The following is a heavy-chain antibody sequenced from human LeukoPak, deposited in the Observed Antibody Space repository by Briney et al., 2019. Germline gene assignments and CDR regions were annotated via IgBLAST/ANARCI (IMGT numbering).Heavy chain of an antibody. CDR2: IKRKSDGGTT. V-gene: IGHV3-15*01. J-gene: IGHJ4*02. D-gene: IGHD3-22*01. Sequence: GGSLRLSCAASGLTFSNAWMSWVRQAPGKGLEWVGRIKRKSDGGTTDYTAPVKGRFTISRDDSKNTLYLQMNSLKSEDTAVYYCTTELDIRPNHYWGQGTLVTVSS. CDR1: GLTFSNAW. CDR3: TTELDIRPNHY.